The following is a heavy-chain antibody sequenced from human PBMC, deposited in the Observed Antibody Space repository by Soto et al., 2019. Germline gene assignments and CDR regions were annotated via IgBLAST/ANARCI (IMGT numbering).Heavy chain of an antibody. D-gene: IGHD3-16*01. Sequence: GGSLRLPGSASGFPFSRYAMHWVRQAPGKGLEWVAVISYDGSNKYYADSVKGRFTISRDNSKNTLYLQMNSLRAEDTAVYYCATLSADDYHTVTHQYFDYWGQGTLVTVSS. J-gene: IGHJ4*02. V-gene: IGHV3-30-3*01. CDR1: GFPFSRYA. CDR3: ATLSADDYHTVTHQYFDY. CDR2: ISYDGSNK.